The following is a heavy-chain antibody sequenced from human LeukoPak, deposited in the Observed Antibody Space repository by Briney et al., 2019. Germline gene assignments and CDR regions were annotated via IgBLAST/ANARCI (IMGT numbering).Heavy chain of an antibody. CDR2: IYYSGST. J-gene: IGHJ4*02. CDR3: ARGHDYGDYGPGSFDY. D-gene: IGHD4-17*01. CDR1: GGSISSYY. Sequence: SETLSLTCTVSGGSISSYYWSWIRQPPGKGLEWIGYIYYSGSTNYNPSLKSRATISVDTSKNQFSLKLSSVTAADTAVYYCARGHDYGDYGPGSFDYWGQGTLVTVSS. V-gene: IGHV4-59*01.